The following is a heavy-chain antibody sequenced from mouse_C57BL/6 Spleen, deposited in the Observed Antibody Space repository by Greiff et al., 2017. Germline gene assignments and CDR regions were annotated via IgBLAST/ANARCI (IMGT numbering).Heavy chain of an antibody. J-gene: IGHJ3*01. CDR1: GYSFTDYN. D-gene: IGHD2-4*01. Sequence: EVQLQQSGPGLVKPGASVKLSCTASGYSFTDYNMNWVQQSHGKSLEWVGLINPNYGTTSYNQKFKGKATLTVAQSSSTAYMQLNSLTSEDTAVYYCARSRAYDYDGFAYWGQGTLVTVSA. CDR2: INPNYGTT. V-gene: IGHV1-39*01. CDR3: ARSRAYDYDGFAY.